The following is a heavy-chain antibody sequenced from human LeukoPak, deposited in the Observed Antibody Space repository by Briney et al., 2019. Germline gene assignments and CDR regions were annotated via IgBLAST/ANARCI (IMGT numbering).Heavy chain of an antibody. Sequence: GGSLRLSCAASGFTFSSYGMHWVRQAPGKGLEWVATIKQDGSKTYYVDSVKGRFTISRDNAKNSLSLQMNSLRVDDTAVYYCANLWELGYWGQGTLVTVST. D-gene: IGHD1-26*01. CDR3: ANLWELGY. V-gene: IGHV3-7*01. CDR1: GFTFSSYG. J-gene: IGHJ4*02. CDR2: IKQDGSKT.